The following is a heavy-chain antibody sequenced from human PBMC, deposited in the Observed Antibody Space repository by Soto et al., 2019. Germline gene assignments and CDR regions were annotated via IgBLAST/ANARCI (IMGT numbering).Heavy chain of an antibody. D-gene: IGHD1-1*01. Sequence: SLKVFRKGSGGTLSSYRISCVRQAPGQGLEWMGGIIPIFGTANYAQKFQGRGAITADESTSTAYMELSSLRSEDTAVYYCASQGTASGWFDHWGQGTLVTVSS. CDR1: GGTLSSYR. CDR3: ASQGTASGWFDH. CDR2: IIPIFGTA. J-gene: IGHJ5*02. V-gene: IGHV1-69*13.